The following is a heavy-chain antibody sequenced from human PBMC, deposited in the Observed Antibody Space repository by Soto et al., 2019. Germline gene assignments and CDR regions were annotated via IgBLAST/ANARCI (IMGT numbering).Heavy chain of an antibody. D-gene: IGHD4-17*01. J-gene: IGHJ3*02. CDR3: ARDGLRQYAFDI. V-gene: IGHV3-64*01. CDR2: ISSNGGST. Sequence: EVQLVESGGGLVQPGGSLRLSCAASGFTFSSYAMHWVRQAPGKGLEYVSAISSNGGSTYYANSVKGRFTISRDNSKNTLYLQRGSLRAEDMAVYFCARDGLRQYAFDIWGQGTMVTVSS. CDR1: GFTFSSYA.